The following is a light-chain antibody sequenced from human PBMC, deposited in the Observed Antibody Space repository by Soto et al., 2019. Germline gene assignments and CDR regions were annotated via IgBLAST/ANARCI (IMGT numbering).Light chain of an antibody. Sequence: RLTQSPSSLSASVGDRVTITCRASQDITNYLGWYQQRSGKAPRLLIYAASTLQRGVPSRFSGSGSGTDFTLTISSLQPEDFATYYCQHLTGTFGQGTTLEIK. J-gene: IGKJ2*01. CDR3: QHLTGT. V-gene: IGKV1-9*01. CDR2: AAS. CDR1: QDITNY.